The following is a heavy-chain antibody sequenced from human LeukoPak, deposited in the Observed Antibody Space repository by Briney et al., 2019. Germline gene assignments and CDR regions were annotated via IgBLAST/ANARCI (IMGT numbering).Heavy chain of an antibody. CDR1: GFTFSSYA. CDR3: AKESSGWSNGDY. V-gene: IGHV3-23*01. CDR2: ISGSGGST. Sequence: PGGSLRLSCAASGFTFSSYAMSWVRHAPGKGLELVSAISGSGGSTYYADSVKGRFSISRDNSKNTLYLQMNSLRAEDTAVYYCAKESSGWSNGDYWGQGTLVTVSS. J-gene: IGHJ4*02. D-gene: IGHD6-19*01.